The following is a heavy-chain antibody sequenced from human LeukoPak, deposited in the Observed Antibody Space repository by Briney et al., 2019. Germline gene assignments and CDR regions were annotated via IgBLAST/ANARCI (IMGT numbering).Heavy chain of an antibody. CDR2: IYYSGST. CDR3: AREVPLLYGMDV. V-gene: IGHV4-39*02. CDR1: GGSISSSSYY. J-gene: IGHJ6*02. Sequence: SETLSLTCTVSGGSISSSSYYWGWIRQPPGKGLEWIGSIYYSGSTYYNPSLKSRVTISVDTSKNQFSLKLSSVTAADTAVYYCAREVPLLYGMDVWGQGTTVTVSS.